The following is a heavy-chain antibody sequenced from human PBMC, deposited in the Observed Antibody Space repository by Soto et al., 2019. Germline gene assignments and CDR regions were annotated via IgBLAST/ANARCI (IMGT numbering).Heavy chain of an antibody. V-gene: IGHV3-23*01. Sequence: GGSLRLFCEASGFTLRYYAMTWIPQAPGEGLEWVSLISANDVGTYYAEAVKTRFTISTDQSRNTVYLQMDSLRADDTAIYYCAKAKNDYNWDNRPPFDYWGQGTLVTVSS. CDR1: GFTLRYYA. D-gene: IGHD1-20*01. CDR3: AKAKNDYNWDNRPPFDY. J-gene: IGHJ4*02. CDR2: ISANDVGT.